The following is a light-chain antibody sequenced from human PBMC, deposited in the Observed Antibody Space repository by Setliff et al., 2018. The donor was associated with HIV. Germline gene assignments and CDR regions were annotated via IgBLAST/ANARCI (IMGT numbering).Light chain of an antibody. V-gene: IGLV2-23*01. CDR1: SGDVGRYNL. Sequence: QSALTQHAYVSGSPGQSITISCTGNSGDVGRYNLVSWYQQQPGKPPKLMIYQASKRPSGVSNRVSGSKSGNTASLTISGLQAEDEADYYCCPNTGSNTYVFGTGTKVTVL. CDR3: CPNTGSNTYV. CDR2: QAS. J-gene: IGLJ1*01.